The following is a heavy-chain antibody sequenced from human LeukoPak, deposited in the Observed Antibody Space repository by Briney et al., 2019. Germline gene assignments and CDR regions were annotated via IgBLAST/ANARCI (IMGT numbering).Heavy chain of an antibody. CDR3: ARFIRMRSGYYWTNWFDP. D-gene: IGHD3-22*01. Sequence: GGSLRLSCVVAGFHFSTSEMNWVRQAPGKGLEWVSYISYSGNTIYYADSVKGRFTISRDNTKNSLYLLMNSLRAEDTAVYYCARFIRMRSGYYWTNWFDPWGQGTLVTVSS. CDR2: ISYSGNTI. J-gene: IGHJ5*02. CDR1: GFHFSTSE. V-gene: IGHV3-48*03.